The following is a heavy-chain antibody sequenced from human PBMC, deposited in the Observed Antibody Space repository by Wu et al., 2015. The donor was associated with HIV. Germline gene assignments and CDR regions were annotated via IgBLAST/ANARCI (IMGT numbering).Heavy chain of an antibody. V-gene: IGHV1-2*02. CDR2: INPNSGGT. CDR3: ARAGYCSSTSCYPYGMDV. J-gene: IGHJ6*02. Sequence: QVHLVQSGAEVKKPGASVKVSCKASGYTFTGYYMHWVRQAPGQGLEWMGWINPNSGGTNYAQKFQGRVTMTRDTSISTAYMELSRLRSDDTAVYYCARAGYCSSTSCYPYGMDVWGQGTTVTVSS. D-gene: IGHD2-2*03. CDR1: GYTFTGYY.